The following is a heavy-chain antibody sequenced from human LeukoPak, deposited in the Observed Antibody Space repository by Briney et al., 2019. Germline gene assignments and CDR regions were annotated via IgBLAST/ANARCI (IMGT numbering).Heavy chain of an antibody. CDR3: ARDHGGSSCFDY. Sequence: TLSLTCTVSGGSISSGGYYWSWIRQHPGKGLEWIGYIYYSGSTYYNPSLKSRVTISVDTSKNQFSLKLSSVTAADTAVYYCARDHGGSSCFDYWGQGTLVTVSS. V-gene: IGHV4-31*03. CDR1: GGSISSGGYY. CDR2: IYYSGST. D-gene: IGHD6-13*01. J-gene: IGHJ4*02.